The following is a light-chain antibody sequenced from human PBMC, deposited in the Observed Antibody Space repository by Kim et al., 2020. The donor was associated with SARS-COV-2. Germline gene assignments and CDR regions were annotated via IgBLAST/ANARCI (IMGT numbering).Light chain of an antibody. J-gene: IGLJ1*01. CDR2: YDS. CDR3: QVWDTSSDPPGV. V-gene: IGLV3-21*04. Sequence: SYELTQPPSVSVAPGKTARITCGGNNIGSKSVHWYRQKPGQAPVLVIFYDSDRPSGIPERFSGSNSGNTATLTISRVEAGDEADYYCQVWDTSSDPPGVFATGTKVTVL. CDR1: NIGSKS.